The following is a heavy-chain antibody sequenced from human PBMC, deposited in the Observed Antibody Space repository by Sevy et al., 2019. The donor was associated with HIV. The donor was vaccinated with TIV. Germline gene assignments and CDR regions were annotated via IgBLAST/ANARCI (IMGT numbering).Heavy chain of an antibody. V-gene: IGHV3-23*01. CDR3: AKRADATYYYDSSGYFGY. D-gene: IGHD3-22*01. CDR2: TSGSGGST. J-gene: IGHJ4*02. Sequence: GGSLRLSCAASGFTFSSYAMSWVRQAPGKGLEWVSATSGSGGSTYYADSVKGRFTISRDNSKNTLYLQMNSLRAEDTAVYYCAKRADATYYYDSSGYFGYWGQGTLVTVSS. CDR1: GFTFSSYA.